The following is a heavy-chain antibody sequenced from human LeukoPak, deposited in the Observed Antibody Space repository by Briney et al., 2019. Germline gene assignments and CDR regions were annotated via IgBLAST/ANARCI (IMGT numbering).Heavy chain of an antibody. CDR1: GFTFSSYW. CDR3: ARSKERGTFDY. V-gene: IGHV3-7*01. J-gene: IGHJ4*02. CDR2: IKQDGSEK. D-gene: IGHD1-26*01. Sequence: PGGSLRLSCAASGFTFSSYWMSWVCQAPGKGLEWVANIKQDGSEKYYVDSVKGRFTISRDNAKNSLYLQMNSLRAEDTAVYYCARSKERGTFDYWGQGTLVTVSS.